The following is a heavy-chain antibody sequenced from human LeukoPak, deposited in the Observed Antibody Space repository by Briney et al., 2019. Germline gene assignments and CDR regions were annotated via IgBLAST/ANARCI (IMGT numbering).Heavy chain of an antibody. CDR3: ARSIGLTGGGVDV. J-gene: IGHJ6*02. CDR2: ITNGGSTI. D-gene: IGHD3-9*01. CDR1: GFTFGDYN. Sequence: PGGSLRLSCAASGFTFGDYNMNWVRQAPGKGLEWVSYITNGGSTIHHADSVKGRFTISRDNAKKTLYPQMNSLRAEDTAVYYCARSIGLTGGGVDVWGQGTTVTVSS. V-gene: IGHV3-11*01.